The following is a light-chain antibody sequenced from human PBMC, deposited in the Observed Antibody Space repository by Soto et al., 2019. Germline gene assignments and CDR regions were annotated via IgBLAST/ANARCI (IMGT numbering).Light chain of an antibody. CDR3: QQRSNWLT. CDR1: QSVSSY. V-gene: IGKV3-11*01. CDR2: DAS. J-gene: IGKJ4*01. Sequence: EIVLTQSPATLSLSPGERATLSCRASQSVSSYLAWYQQKPGQAPRLLIYDASNRATGIPARFSGSGSGTDFALTSGSLAAEDFGVYYCQQRSNWLTFGGGTKVEI.